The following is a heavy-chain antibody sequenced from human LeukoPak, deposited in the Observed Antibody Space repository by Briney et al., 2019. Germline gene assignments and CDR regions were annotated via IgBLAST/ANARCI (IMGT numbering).Heavy chain of an antibody. J-gene: IGHJ4*02. CDR3: ARARKEMANNHYFDY. D-gene: IGHD5-24*01. V-gene: IGHV1-2*02. CDR1: GGTFSSYA. CDR2: INPNSGVT. Sequence: GASVKVSCKASGGTFSSYAISWVRQAPGQGLEWMGGINPNSGVTNYAQKFQGRVTMTRDTSISTAFMELSRLGSDDTAVYYCARARKEMANNHYFDYWGQGPLVTVSS.